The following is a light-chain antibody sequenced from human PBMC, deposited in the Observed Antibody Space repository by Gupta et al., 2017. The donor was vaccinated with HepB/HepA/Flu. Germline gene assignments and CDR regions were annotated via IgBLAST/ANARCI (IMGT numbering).Light chain of an antibody. J-gene: IGLJ1*01. Sequence: QSALTQPRSVSGSPGQSVTISCTGTSSDVGGYNYVSWYQQHPGKALKLMIYDVSKRPSGVPDRFSGSKSGNTASLTISRLQAEDEADYYCCSYAGSYTRYVFGTGTKVTVL. CDR1: SSDVGGYNY. V-gene: IGLV2-11*01. CDR2: DVS. CDR3: CSYAGSYTRYV.